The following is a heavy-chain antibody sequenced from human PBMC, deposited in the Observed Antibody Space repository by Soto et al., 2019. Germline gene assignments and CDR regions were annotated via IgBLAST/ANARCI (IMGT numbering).Heavy chain of an antibody. V-gene: IGHV4-4*02. J-gene: IGHJ4*02. D-gene: IGHD3-10*01. Sequence: SETLSLTCAVSGGSISSSNWWSCVRHPPGKGLEWIGEIYHSGSTNYNPSLKSRVTISVDKSKNQFSLKLSSVTAADTDVYYCARVKASGVNFDYWGQGTLVTVSS. CDR1: GGSISSSNW. CDR3: ARVKASGVNFDY. CDR2: IYHSGST.